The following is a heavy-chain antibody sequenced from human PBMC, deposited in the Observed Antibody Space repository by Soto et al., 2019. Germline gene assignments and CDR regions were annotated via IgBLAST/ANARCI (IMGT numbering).Heavy chain of an antibody. V-gene: IGHV4-39*01. D-gene: IGHD2-2*01. CDR2: FYYSGST. J-gene: IGHJ6*02. CDR3: ARLGGYCSTSCYGYYGMDV. Sequence: QLQLQESGPGLVKPSETLSLTCAVSGGSISSATYSWGWIRQPPGKGLEWIGTFYYSGSTHYNPSLEGRVTISVDTSKNQFSLKVSSLTAADTAVYYCARLGGYCSTSCYGYYGMDVWGQGTTVTVSS. CDR1: GGSISSATYS.